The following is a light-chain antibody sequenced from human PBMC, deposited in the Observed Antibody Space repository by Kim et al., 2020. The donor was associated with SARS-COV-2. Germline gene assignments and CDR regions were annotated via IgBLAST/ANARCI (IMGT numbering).Light chain of an antibody. Sequence: ASVGYRLTVTCQSSQDINNYLNWYQQKPEKAPKLLIYDASNLETGVPSRFSGSGSGTDFTFTITSLQPDDIATYYCQQFDDLPITFGGGTKVDIK. CDR1: QDINNY. CDR3: QQFDDLPIT. J-gene: IGKJ4*01. CDR2: DAS. V-gene: IGKV1-33*01.